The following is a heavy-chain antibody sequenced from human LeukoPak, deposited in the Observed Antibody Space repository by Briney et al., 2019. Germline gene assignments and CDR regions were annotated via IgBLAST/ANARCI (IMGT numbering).Heavy chain of an antibody. J-gene: IGHJ4*02. CDR3: ARGPGRWLQKSHGGDY. CDR1: GYTFTSYD. D-gene: IGHD5-24*01. CDR2: MNPNSGNT. Sequence: ASVKVSCKASGYTFTSYDINWVRQATGQGLEWMGWMNPNSGNTGYAQKFQGRVTMTGNTSISTAYMGLSSLRSEDTAVYYCARGPGRWLQKSHGGDYWGQGTLVTVSS. V-gene: IGHV1-8*01.